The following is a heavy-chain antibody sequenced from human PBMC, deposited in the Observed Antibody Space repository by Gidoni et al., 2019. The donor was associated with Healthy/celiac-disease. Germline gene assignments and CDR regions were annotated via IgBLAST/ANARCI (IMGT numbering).Heavy chain of an antibody. D-gene: IGHD2-15*01. CDR3: ARGYCSGCSCYRGYYYGMDV. CDR2: SSSSGSTI. CDR1: GVTFSSYE. Sequence: EVQLVESGGGLVQPGGSLRLSCAASGVTFSSYEMNWVRQAPGKWMEWVSYSSSSGSTIYYADSVKGRFTISRDNAKNSLYMQMNSLRAEDTAVYYCARGYCSGCSCYRGYYYGMDVWGQGTTVTVSS. J-gene: IGHJ6*02. V-gene: IGHV3-48*03.